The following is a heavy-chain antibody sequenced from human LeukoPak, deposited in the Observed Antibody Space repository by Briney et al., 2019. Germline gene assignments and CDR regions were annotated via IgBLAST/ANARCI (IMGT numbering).Heavy chain of an antibody. CDR3: ARAEVLLWFGESPGAEHLQH. CDR1: GFTFSSYN. CDR2: ISTRGSYI. V-gene: IGHV3-21*01. J-gene: IGHJ1*01. Sequence: GGSLRLSCAASGFTFSSYNMNWVRQAPGKGLGWVSSISTRGSYIYYADSVKGRFTISRDNAKNSLYLQMNSLRADDTAVYYCARAEVLLWFGESPGAEHLQHWGQGTLVTVSS. D-gene: IGHD3-10*01.